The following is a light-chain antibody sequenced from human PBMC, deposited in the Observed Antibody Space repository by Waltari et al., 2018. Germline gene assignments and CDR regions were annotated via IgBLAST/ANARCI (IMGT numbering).Light chain of an antibody. CDR3: QNHERLPAT. CDR1: QSIGRY. V-gene: IGKV3-20*01. Sequence: EVVLTQSPGTLSLSPGETATLSCRASQSIGRYLVWYQQKSGQAPRLLIYGASTRATGIPDRFSGSGSGTDFSLTISRLEAEDFAVYYCQNHERLPATFGQGP. J-gene: IGKJ1*01. CDR2: GAS.